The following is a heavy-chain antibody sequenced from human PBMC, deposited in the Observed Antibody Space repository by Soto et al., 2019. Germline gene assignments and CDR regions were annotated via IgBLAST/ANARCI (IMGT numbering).Heavy chain of an antibody. V-gene: IGHV3-30*18. J-gene: IGHJ4*02. Sequence: PGGSLRLSCAASGFTFSSYGMHWVRQAPVKVLEWVAVISYDGSNKYYADSVKGRFTISRDNSKNTLYLQMNSLRAEDTAVYYCAKDFSRRPGIAVAGSYDYWGQGTLVTVYS. CDR1: GFTFSSYG. CDR3: AKDFSRRPGIAVAGSYDY. CDR2: ISYDGSNK. D-gene: IGHD6-19*01.